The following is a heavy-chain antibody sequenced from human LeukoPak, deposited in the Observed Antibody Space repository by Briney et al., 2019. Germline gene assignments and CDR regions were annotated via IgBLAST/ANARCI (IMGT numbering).Heavy chain of an antibody. Sequence: GGSLRLSCAASGFTFSSYSMNWVRQAPGKGPEWVSSISSSSSYIYYADSVKGRFTISRDNAKNSLYLQMNSLRAEDTAVYYCARRDYYYYYMDVWGKGTTVTVSS. J-gene: IGHJ6*03. CDR2: ISSSSSYI. V-gene: IGHV3-21*01. CDR1: GFTFSSYS. CDR3: ARRDYYYYYMDV.